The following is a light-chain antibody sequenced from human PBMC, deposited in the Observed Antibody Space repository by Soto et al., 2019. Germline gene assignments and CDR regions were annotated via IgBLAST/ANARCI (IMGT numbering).Light chain of an antibody. CDR2: GAS. CDR1: QNVISN. J-gene: IGKJ4*01. V-gene: IGKV3D-15*02. CDR3: QHYGTSPGT. Sequence: EIVLIPSPATLSVSPGERAILSCGASQNVISNLAWYQQKPGQAPRLLIYGASTRATGVPARFSVSGSGTDFTLTISRLEPEDFAVYYCQHYGTSPGTFGGGTKVDIK.